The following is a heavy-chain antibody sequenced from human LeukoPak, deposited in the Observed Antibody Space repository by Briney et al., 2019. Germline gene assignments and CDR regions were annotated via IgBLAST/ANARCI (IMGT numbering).Heavy chain of an antibody. V-gene: IGHV4-34*01. J-gene: IGHJ4*02. D-gene: IGHD3-22*01. CDR2: INHRGST. CDR1: GGSFSGYY. CDR3: ATRGGNYYDSSGYFDY. Sequence: SETLSLTCAVYGGSFSGYYWSWIRQPPGKGLEWIGEINHRGSTNYNPSLKSRVTILVDTSKNQFSLELNSVTAADTAVYYCATRGGNYYDSSGYFDYWARGTLVTVSS.